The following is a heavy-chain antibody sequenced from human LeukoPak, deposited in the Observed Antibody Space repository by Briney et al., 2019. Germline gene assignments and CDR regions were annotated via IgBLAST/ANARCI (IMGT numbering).Heavy chain of an antibody. CDR3: AFSYSSSPGLKNY. V-gene: IGHV1-8*03. D-gene: IGHD6-6*01. CDR2: MNPNSGNT. CDR1: GYTFTSYA. J-gene: IGHJ4*02. Sequence: GASVKVSCKASGYTFTSYAMHWVRQAPGQGLEWMGWMNPNSGNTGYAQKFQGRVTITRNTSISTAHMELSSLRSEDTAVYYCAFSYSSSPGLKNYWGQGTLVTVSS.